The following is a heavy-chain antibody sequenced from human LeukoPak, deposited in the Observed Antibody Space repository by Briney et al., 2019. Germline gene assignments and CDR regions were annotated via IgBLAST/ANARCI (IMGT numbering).Heavy chain of an antibody. Sequence: PGGSLRLSCAAFGFTVSSYSMNWVRQAPGKGLEWVSSISSSSSYIYYADSVKGRFTISRDNAKNSLYLQMNSLRAEDTAVYYCARGVGYGDGGLYFDYWGQGTLVTVSS. D-gene: IGHD4-17*01. J-gene: IGHJ4*02. CDR1: GFTVSSYS. CDR3: ARGVGYGDGGLYFDY. CDR2: ISSSSSYI. V-gene: IGHV3-21*01.